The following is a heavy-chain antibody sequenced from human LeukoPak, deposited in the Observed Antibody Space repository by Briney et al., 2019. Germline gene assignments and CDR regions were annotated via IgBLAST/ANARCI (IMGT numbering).Heavy chain of an antibody. J-gene: IGHJ1*01. V-gene: IGHV3-64D*06. CDR1: GFTFSDYN. CDR3: VGDGRDGYNKYFYH. D-gene: IGHD5-24*01. CDR2: ISGNGVS. Sequence: GRSLRLSCAASGFTFSDYNMHWVRQAPGKGLQYVSVISGNGVSSYADSVKGRFIISRDNSKNTVYLQMSSLRAEDTAVYYCVGDGRDGYNKYFYHWGQGTLVTVSS.